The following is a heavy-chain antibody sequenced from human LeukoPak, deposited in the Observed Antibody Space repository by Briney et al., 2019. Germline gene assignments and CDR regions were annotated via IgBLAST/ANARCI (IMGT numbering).Heavy chain of an antibody. CDR1: GLTFSDHA. J-gene: IGHJ4*02. CDR3: AKVTGTTNY. CDR2: ISGRNEST. D-gene: IGHD1-1*01. Sequence: PGGSLRLSCALSGLTFSDHALNWVRQAPGKGLEWVSAISGRNESTYYAESVKGRFTITRGNSNSTLYLQMSRLRAEDTAVYHCAKVTGTTNYWGQGTLVTVSS. V-gene: IGHV3-23*01.